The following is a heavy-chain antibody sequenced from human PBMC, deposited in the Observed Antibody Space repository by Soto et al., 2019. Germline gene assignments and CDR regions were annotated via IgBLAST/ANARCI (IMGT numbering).Heavy chain of an antibody. CDR1: GFTFSSYA. CDR2: ISYDGSNK. Sequence: QVQLVESGGGVVQPGRSLRLSCAASGFTFSSYAMHWVRQAPGKGLEWVAVISYDGSNKYYADSVKGRFTISRDNSKNTLYLQMNSLRAEDTAVYYCARDPHDYCDYADAFDIWGQGTMVTVSS. J-gene: IGHJ3*02. CDR3: ARDPHDYCDYADAFDI. V-gene: IGHV3-30-3*01. D-gene: IGHD4-17*01.